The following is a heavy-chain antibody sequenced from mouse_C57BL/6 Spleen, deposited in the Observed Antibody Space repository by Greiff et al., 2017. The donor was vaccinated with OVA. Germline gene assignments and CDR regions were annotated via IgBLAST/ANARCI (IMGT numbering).Heavy chain of an antibody. J-gene: IGHJ1*03. Sequence: VQLQESGPGLVAPSQSLSITCTVSGFSLTSYAISWVRQPPGKGLEWLGVIWTGGGTNYYSALKSRMGILKDNSKSQVFLKMNSLQTDDTARYYCARIYYGNYGWYFDVWGTGTTVTVSS. CDR1: GFSLTSYA. CDR3: ARIYYGNYGWYFDV. CDR2: IWTGGGT. D-gene: IGHD2-1*01. V-gene: IGHV2-9-1*01.